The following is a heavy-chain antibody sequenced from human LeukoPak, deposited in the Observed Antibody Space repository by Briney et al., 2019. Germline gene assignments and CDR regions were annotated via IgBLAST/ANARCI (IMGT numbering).Heavy chain of an antibody. J-gene: IGHJ4*02. CDR3: AREERGYYFDY. CDR1: GGSISSYY. Sequence: SETLSLTCTVSGGSISSYYWSWIRQPPGKGLEWIGYIYYSGSTNYNPSLKSRVTISVDTSKNQFSLKLSSVTAADTAVYYCAREERGYYFDYWGQRTLVTVSS. CDR2: IYYSGST. V-gene: IGHV4-59*01. D-gene: IGHD5-12*01.